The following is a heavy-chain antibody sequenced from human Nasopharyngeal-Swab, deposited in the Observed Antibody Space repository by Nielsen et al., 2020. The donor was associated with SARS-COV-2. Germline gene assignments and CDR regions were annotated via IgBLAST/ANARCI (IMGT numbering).Heavy chain of an antibody. CDR3: ATTLRQGDAFDI. V-gene: IGHV4-39*07. J-gene: IGHJ3*02. D-gene: IGHD4-17*01. CDR2: LHYSGTT. Sequence: SETLSLTCSVSSGSISSSSHYWGWIRQPPGKGLEWIGTLHYSGTTYYSPALKSRVSISVDTSKNHFSLKLSAVTAADTAVYHCATTLRQGDAFDIWGQGTVVTVSS. CDR1: SGSISSSSHY.